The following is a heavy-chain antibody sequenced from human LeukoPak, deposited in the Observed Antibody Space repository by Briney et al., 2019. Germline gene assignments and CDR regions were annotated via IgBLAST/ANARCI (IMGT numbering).Heavy chain of an antibody. CDR1: GGSISSGDYY. CDR2: IYYSGTT. D-gene: IGHD2-2*01. Sequence: SETLSLTCTVSGGSISSGDYYWSWIRQPPGKGLDWIGYIYYSGTTYYNPSLKSRVTISVDTSKNQFSLKLSSVTAADTAVYYCARDHRYCSSTSCSGRFDPWGQGTLVTVSS. CDR3: ARDHRYCSSTSCSGRFDP. V-gene: IGHV4-30-4*01. J-gene: IGHJ5*02.